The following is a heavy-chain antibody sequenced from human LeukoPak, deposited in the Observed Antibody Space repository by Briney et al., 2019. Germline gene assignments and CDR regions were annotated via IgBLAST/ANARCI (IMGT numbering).Heavy chain of an antibody. V-gene: IGHV1-18*01. CDR3: ARDQRSSRYFDWLREPTWGYYYYYMDV. Sequence: ASVKVSCKASGYTFTSYGISWVRQAPGQGLEWMGWISAYNGNTNYAQKLQGRVTMTTDTSTSTAYMELRSLRSDDTAVYYCARDQRSSRYFDWLREPTWGYYYYYMDVWGKGTTVTIS. J-gene: IGHJ6*03. CDR1: GYTFTSYG. CDR2: ISAYNGNT. D-gene: IGHD3-9*01.